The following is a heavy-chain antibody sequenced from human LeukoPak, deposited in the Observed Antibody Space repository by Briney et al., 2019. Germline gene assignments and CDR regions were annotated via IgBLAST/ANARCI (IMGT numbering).Heavy chain of an antibody. J-gene: IGHJ4*02. CDR3: ARVWGSGSYFLGRLDY. D-gene: IGHD3-10*01. CDR2: ISSSGNTI. Sequence: PGGSLRLSCVASGFTFSSYSMNWVRQAPGKGLEWVSYISSSGNTIYYADSVKGRITISRDNAKNSLYLQMNSLRDEDTALYYCARVWGSGSYFLGRLDYWGQGTLVTVSS. V-gene: IGHV3-48*02. CDR1: GFTFSSYS.